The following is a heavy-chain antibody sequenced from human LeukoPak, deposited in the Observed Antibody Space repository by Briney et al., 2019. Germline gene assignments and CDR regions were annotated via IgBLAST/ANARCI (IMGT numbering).Heavy chain of an antibody. J-gene: IGHJ3*02. D-gene: IGHD3-10*01. CDR3: AKARALHYYGSGSFLDAFDI. Sequence: RTGGSLRLSCAASGFTFDDYGMSWVRQAPGKRLEWVSGINWNGGSTGYADSVKGRFTISRGNAKNSLYLQMNSLRAEDTALYYCAKARALHYYGSGSFLDAFDIWGQGTMVTVSS. V-gene: IGHV3-20*04. CDR1: GFTFDDYG. CDR2: INWNGGST.